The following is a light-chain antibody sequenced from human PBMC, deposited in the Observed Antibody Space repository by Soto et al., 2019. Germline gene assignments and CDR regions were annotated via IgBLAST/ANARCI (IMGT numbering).Light chain of an antibody. Sequence: EIVMTQSPATLSVSPGERATLSCRASETVRSDLAWYQQKHGQAPRLLIYDASTRPTGIPARFSGSGSGTEFTLTISSLQSEDFAVYYCQQYNRWPPITFGQGTRLDI. CDR1: ETVRSD. CDR3: QQYNRWPPIT. CDR2: DAS. V-gene: IGKV3-15*01. J-gene: IGKJ5*01.